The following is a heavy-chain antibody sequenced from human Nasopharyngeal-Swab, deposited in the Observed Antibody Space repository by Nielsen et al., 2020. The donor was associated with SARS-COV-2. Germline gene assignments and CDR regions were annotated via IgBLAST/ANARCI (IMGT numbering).Heavy chain of an antibody. CDR1: GGSISSSTSY. Sequence: SETLSLTCTVSGGSISSSTSYWGWIRQPPGKGLEWIGSINYSGSTYYNPSLKSRVTISVDTSKNQFSLKLSSVTAADTAVYYCARAKPVGYFDYWGQGTLVTVSS. CDR2: INYSGST. V-gene: IGHV4-39*07. CDR3: ARAKPVGYFDY. J-gene: IGHJ4*02.